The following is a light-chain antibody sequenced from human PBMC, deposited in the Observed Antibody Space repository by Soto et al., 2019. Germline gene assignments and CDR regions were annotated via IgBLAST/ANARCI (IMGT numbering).Light chain of an antibody. CDR2: AAS. V-gene: IGKV1-9*01. J-gene: IGKJ4*01. CDR1: QDISSH. Sequence: DIQLTQSPSFLSASVGDRVTITCRASQDISSHLAWYQQKPGKAPKLLIYAASTLQSGVPSGFGGSGSGTEFTLTITSMQPEDFATYYCQQVTTYPLTFGGGTKVEIK. CDR3: QQVTTYPLT.